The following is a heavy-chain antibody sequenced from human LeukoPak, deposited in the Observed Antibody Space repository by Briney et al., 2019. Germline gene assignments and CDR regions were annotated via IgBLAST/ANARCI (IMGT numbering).Heavy chain of an antibody. J-gene: IGHJ5*02. V-gene: IGHV4-59*01. CDR1: GGSISSYY. CDR2: IYYSGST. CDR3: ASSKGVTMVRGVINWFAP. D-gene: IGHD3-10*01. Sequence: SETLSLTCTVSGGSISSYYWSWVRQPPGKGLEWIGYIYYSGSTNYNPSLKSRVTISVDTSKNQFSLKLSSVTAADTAVYYCASSKGVTMVRGVINWFAPWGQGTLVTVSS.